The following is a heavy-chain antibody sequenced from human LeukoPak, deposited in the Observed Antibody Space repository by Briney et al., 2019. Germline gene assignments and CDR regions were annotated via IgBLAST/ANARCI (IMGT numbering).Heavy chain of an antibody. CDR3: AKDRNSEGGAAKNY. D-gene: IGHD1-26*01. Sequence: PGGSLRLSCAASGFTFSSYAMSWVRQAPGKGLEWVSAISGSGGSTYYADSVKGRVSISRDNSKNTLYLQMNSLRAEDTAVYYCAKDRNSEGGAAKNYWGQGTLSPSPQ. CDR2: ISGSGGST. CDR1: GFTFSSYA. V-gene: IGHV3-23*01. J-gene: IGHJ4*02.